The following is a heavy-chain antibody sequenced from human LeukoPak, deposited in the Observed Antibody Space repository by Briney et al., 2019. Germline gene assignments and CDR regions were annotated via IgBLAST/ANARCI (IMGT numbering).Heavy chain of an antibody. CDR3: ARHVMMGGSYEIDY. CDR1: GGSISSSSYY. J-gene: IGHJ4*02. CDR2: IYYSGST. Sequence: SETLFLTCTVSGGSISSSSYYWGWIRQPPGKGLEWIGSIYYSGSTYYNPSLKSRVTISVDTSKNQFSLKLSSVTAADTAVYYCARHVMMGGSYEIDYWGQGTLVTVSS. D-gene: IGHD1-26*01. V-gene: IGHV4-39*01.